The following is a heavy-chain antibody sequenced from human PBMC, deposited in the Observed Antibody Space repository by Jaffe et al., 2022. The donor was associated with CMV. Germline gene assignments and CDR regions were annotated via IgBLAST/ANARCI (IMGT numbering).Heavy chain of an antibody. V-gene: IGHV1-3*01. CDR3: ATVGYSSGWNNWFDP. CDR2: INAGNGNT. CDR1: GYTFTSYA. Sequence: QVQLVQSGAEVKKPGASVKVSCKASGYTFTSYAMHWVRQAPGQRLEWMGWINAGNGNTKYSQKFQGRVTITRDTSASTAYMELSSLRSEDTAVYYCATVGYSSGWNNWFDPWGQGTLVTVSS. J-gene: IGHJ5*02. D-gene: IGHD6-19*01.